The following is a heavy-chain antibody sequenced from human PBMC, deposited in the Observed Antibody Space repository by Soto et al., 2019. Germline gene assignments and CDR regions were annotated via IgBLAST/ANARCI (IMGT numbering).Heavy chain of an antibody. V-gene: IGHV4-59*01. J-gene: IGHJ6*02. CDR1: GGSISSYY. D-gene: IGHD1-26*01. Sequence: SETLSLTCTVSGGSISSYYWSWIRQPPGKGLEWIGYIYYSGSTNYNPSLKSRVTISVDTSKNQFSLKLSSVTAADTAVYYCARVVGKLGGIYYYYYGMDVWGQGTTVTVSS. CDR2: IYYSGST. CDR3: ARVVGKLGGIYYYYYGMDV.